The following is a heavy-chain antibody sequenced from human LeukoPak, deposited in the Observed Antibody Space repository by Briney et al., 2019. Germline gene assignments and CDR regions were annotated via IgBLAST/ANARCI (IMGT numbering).Heavy chain of an antibody. CDR2: IYYSGST. D-gene: IGHD1-26*01. J-gene: IGHJ3*02. CDR1: GGSISSSSYY. Sequence: SETLSLTCTVSGGSISSSSYYWGWIRQPPGKGLEWIGGIYYSGSTYYNPSLKSRVTISVDTSKNQFSLKLSSVTAADTAVYYCARREAGATWNAFDIWGQGTMVTVSS. V-gene: IGHV4-39*01. CDR3: ARREAGATWNAFDI.